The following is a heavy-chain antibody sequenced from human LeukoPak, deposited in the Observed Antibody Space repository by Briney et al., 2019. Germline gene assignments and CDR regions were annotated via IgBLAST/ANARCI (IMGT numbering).Heavy chain of an antibody. Sequence: SVKVSCKASGGTFSSYAISWVRQAPGQGLEWMGGIIPIFGTANYAQKFQGRVTITADESTSTAYMEMSSLRSDDAAVYYCARDDYPYGMDVWGQGTTVTVSS. D-gene: IGHD3-16*01. CDR2: IIPIFGTA. V-gene: IGHV1-69*13. CDR1: GGTFSSYA. CDR3: ARDDYPYGMDV. J-gene: IGHJ6*02.